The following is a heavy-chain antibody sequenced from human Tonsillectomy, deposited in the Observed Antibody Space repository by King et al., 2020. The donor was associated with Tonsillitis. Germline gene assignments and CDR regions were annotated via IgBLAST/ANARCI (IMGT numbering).Heavy chain of an antibody. V-gene: IGHV3-9*01. D-gene: IGHD2-2*01. J-gene: IGHJ6*02. Sequence: VQLVESGGGLVQPGRSLRLSCAASGFTFDDYAMHWVRQAPGKGLEWVSGISWNSGSIGYADSVKGRFTISRDNAKNSLYLQMNSLRTEDTALYYCAKDIGVPAAMTYYYYAMDVWGQGTTVTVSS. CDR3: AKDIGVPAAMTYYYYAMDV. CDR2: ISWNSGSI. CDR1: GFTFDDYA.